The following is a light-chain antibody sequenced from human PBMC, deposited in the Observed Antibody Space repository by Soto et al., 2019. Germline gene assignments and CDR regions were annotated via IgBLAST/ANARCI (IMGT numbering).Light chain of an antibody. CDR1: QSISSS. CDR3: QQYYNSRPR. J-gene: IGKJ1*01. V-gene: IGKV3-15*01. CDR2: RAS. Sequence: EVVMTQSPATLSVSPGDTATLSCSAIQSISSSLAWYQQKPGQPPRLLIYRASTRATGVPARFSGSGSGTEFTLTISRLQSEDFAVYYCQQYYNSRPRFGQGTKV.